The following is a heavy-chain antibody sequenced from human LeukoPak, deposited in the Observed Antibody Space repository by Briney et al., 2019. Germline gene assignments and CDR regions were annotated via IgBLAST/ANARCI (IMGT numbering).Heavy chain of an antibody. J-gene: IGHJ6*03. V-gene: IGHV3-48*02. CDR1: GFTFSNYA. D-gene: IGHD6-13*01. CDR2: ISSSSSTI. CDR3: KGSSWYNYYYMDV. Sequence: GGSVRLSCAASGFTFSNYAMNWVRQAPGKGLEWVSYISSSSSTIYYADSMKGRFTISRDNAKNSLYLQMNSLRDEDTAVYYCKGSSWYNYYYMDVWGKGTTVTVSS.